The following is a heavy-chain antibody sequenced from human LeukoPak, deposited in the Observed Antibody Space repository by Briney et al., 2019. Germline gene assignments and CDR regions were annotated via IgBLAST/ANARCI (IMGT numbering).Heavy chain of an antibody. CDR1: GFTFNSYA. CDR2: ISGSGGST. CDR3: ASDGISGSYRSDY. J-gene: IGHJ4*02. Sequence: SGGSLRLSCAASGFTFNSYAMSWVRQAPGKGLEWVSAISGSGGSTYYADSVKGRFTISRDNSKNTLYLQMNSLRAEDTAVYYCASDGISGSYRSDYWGQGTLVTVSS. V-gene: IGHV3-23*01. D-gene: IGHD1-26*01.